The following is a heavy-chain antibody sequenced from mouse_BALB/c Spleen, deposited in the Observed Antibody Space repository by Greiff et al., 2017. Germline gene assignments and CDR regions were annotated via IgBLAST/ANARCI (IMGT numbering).Heavy chain of an antibody. CDR1: GFTFSSYA. CDR2: ISSGGSYT. D-gene: IGHD1-1*01. CDR3: ARERDYYGSSYGGYFDV. J-gene: IGHJ1*01. V-gene: IGHV5-9-1*01. Sequence: EVKVVESGGGLVKPGGSLKLSCAASGFTFSSYAMSWVRQTPEKRLEWVATISSGGSYTYYPDSVKGRFTISRDNAKNTLYLQMSSLRSEDTAMYYCARERDYYGSSYGGYFDVWGAGTTVTVSS.